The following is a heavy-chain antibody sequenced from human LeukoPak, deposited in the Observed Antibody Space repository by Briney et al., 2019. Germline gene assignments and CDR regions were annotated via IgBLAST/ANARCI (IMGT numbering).Heavy chain of an antibody. D-gene: IGHD6-13*01. CDR3: AREGYSSSWYRGYYYYGMDV. J-gene: IGHJ6*02. Sequence: ASVKVSCKASGYTFTSYGISWVRQAPGQGLEWMGWISAYNGNTNYAQKLQGRVTMTTDTSTSTAYMELRSLRSDDTAVYYCAREGYSSSWYRGYYYYGMDVWGQGTTVTVSS. V-gene: IGHV1-18*01. CDR2: ISAYNGNT. CDR1: GYTFTSYG.